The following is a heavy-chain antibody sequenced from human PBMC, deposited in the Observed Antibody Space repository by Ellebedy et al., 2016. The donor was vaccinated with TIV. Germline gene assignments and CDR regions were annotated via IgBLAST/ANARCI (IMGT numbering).Heavy chain of an antibody. J-gene: IGHJ3*02. D-gene: IGHD2-8*01. V-gene: IGHV1-69*13. CDR1: GGTFGNHP. Sequence: AASVKVSCKASGGTFGNHPISWVRQAPGQGLEWVGRVIPKFDVRDSAQGLQGRLTITADESTSTAYMELSSLRPEDTAVYYCARNSDIVLIPSAYASSFDIWGQGTVVTVSS. CDR2: VIPKFDVR. CDR3: ARNSDIVLIPSAYASSFDI.